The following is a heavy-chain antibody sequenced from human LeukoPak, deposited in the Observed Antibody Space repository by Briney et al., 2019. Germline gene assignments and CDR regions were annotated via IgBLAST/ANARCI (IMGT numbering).Heavy chain of an antibody. D-gene: IGHD2-21*01. CDR2: INHSGST. CDR3: ARLRYSRPIDVDY. V-gene: IGHV4-34*01. Sequence: SETLSLTCAVYGGSFSGYYWNWIRQPPGKGLEWIGEINHSGSTNYNPSLKSRVTISADTSKNQFSLKLSSVTAADTAVYYCARLRYSRPIDVDYWGQGTLVTVSS. J-gene: IGHJ4*02. CDR1: GGSFSGYY.